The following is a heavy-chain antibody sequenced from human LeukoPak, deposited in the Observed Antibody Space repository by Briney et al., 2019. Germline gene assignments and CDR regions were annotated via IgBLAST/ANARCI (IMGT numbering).Heavy chain of an antibody. J-gene: IGHJ5*02. CDR1: GGTFSSYA. CDR3: ARDRNYYGSGSYQWFDP. D-gene: IGHD3-10*01. CDR2: IIPIFGTA. V-gene: IGHV1-69*13. Sequence: ASVKVSCKASGGTFSSYAISWVRQAPGQGLEWMGGIIPIFGTANYAQKFQGRVTITADESTSTAYMELSSLRSEDTAVYYCARDRNYYGSGSYQWFDPWGQGTLVTVSS.